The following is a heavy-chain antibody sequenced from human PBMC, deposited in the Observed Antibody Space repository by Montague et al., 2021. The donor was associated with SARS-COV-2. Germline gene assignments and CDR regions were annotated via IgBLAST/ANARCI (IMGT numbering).Heavy chain of an antibody. CDR3: AGTSLASASCRFDP. J-gene: IGHJ5*02. CDR2: IYYSGGT. V-gene: IGHV4-59*01. CDR1: GGSTNNFY. D-gene: IGHD3-16*02. Sequence: SETLSLTCTVSGGSTNNFYWSWIRQPPGKGLEWIGYIYYSGGTDYNPSLKSRVTISIDTSKNQFSLNLTSVTAADTGVYYCAGTSLASASCRFDPWGQGTLVTVSS.